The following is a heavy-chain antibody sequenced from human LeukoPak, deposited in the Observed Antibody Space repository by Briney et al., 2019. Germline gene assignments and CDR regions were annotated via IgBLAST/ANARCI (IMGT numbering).Heavy chain of an antibody. Sequence: ASVKVSCKASGYTFTSYYMHWVRQAPGQGLEWMGLINPSGSSTSYAQKFQGRLSLTRDMSTSTAYMELSSLRSEDTAIYYCAREDYYGSGSFSNWFDPWSQGTLVTVSS. J-gene: IGHJ5*02. D-gene: IGHD3-10*01. CDR1: GYTFTSYY. V-gene: IGHV1-46*01. CDR2: INPSGSST. CDR3: AREDYYGSGSFSNWFDP.